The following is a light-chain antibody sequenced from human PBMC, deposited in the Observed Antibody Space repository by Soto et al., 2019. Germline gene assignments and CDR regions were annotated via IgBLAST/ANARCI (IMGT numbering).Light chain of an antibody. V-gene: IGKV3-20*01. Sequence: EFELPQSTGTLSVPPAERATLSCRASQSVSSNLLAWYQQKPGQPPRILIYGASSRATGIPDRFSGSGSGTDLNLTISRLEPEDFAVYYCQKYYTSQPTCGQGTKVDIK. CDR2: GAS. CDR3: QKYYTSQPT. J-gene: IGKJ1*01. CDR1: QSVSSNL.